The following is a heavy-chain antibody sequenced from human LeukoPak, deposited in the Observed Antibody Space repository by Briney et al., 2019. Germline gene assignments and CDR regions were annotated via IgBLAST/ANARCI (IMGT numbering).Heavy chain of an antibody. V-gene: IGHV1-46*01. J-gene: IGHJ3*02. D-gene: IGHD5-18*01. Sequence: ASVKVSCKASGYTFTSYYMHWMRQAPGQGLEWMGIINPSGGSTSYAQKFQGRVTMTRDMSTSTVYMELSSLRSEDTAVYYCARGRGIQLWLLLGAFDIWGQGTMVTVSS. CDR3: ARGRGIQLWLLLGAFDI. CDR1: GYTFTSYY. CDR2: INPSGGST.